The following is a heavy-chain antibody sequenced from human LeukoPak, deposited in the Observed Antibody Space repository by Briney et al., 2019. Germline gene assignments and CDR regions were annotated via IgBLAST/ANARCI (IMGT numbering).Heavy chain of an antibody. CDR2: INPSGGST. D-gene: IGHD3-22*01. V-gene: IGHV1-46*01. J-gene: IGHJ4*02. CDR1: GYTFTSYY. Sequence: ASVKVSCKASGYTFTSYYMHWVRQAPGQGLEWMGIINPSGGSTSYAQKFQGRVTMTRDMSTSTVYMELSSLRSEDTAVYYCAKEIQYTTKYYYDSSGYYSTPVFDYWGQGTLVTVSS. CDR3: AKEIQYTTKYYYDSSGYYSTPVFDY.